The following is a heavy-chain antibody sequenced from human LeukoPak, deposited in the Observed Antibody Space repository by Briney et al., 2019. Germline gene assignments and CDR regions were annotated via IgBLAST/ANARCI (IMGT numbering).Heavy chain of an antibody. Sequence: ASVKVSCKTSGGTFSSYAISWVRQAPAQGLEWMGGIITIYDSANYEKKFQGRVKITADEFSSTVYMELSSLRSEDKAVYYCVRSLVPAAHLGDAFDFCGQGKMVTVS. CDR3: VRSLVPAAHLGDAFDF. CDR2: IITIYDSA. V-gene: IGHV1-69*13. J-gene: IGHJ3*01. D-gene: IGHD2-2*01. CDR1: GGTFSSYA.